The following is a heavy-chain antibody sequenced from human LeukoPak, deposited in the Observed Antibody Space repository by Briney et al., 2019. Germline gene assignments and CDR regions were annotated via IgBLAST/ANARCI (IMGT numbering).Heavy chain of an antibody. J-gene: IGHJ6*02. CDR1: GFTFDDYA. V-gene: IGHV3-9*01. CDR3: AKEDYYYYGMDV. CDR2: ISWNSGSI. Sequence: GGSLRLSCAASGFTFDDYAMHWVRQAPGKGLEGVSGISWNSGSIGYADSVKGRFTISRDNAKNSLYLQMNSLRAEDTALYYCAKEDYYYYGMDVWGQGTTVTVSS.